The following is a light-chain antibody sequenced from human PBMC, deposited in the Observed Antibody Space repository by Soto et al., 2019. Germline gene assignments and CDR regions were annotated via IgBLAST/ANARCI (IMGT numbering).Light chain of an antibody. V-gene: IGKV3-20*01. J-gene: IGKJ2*01. Sequence: EIVLTQSPGTLSLSPGERATLSCRASQSVSSNYLAWYQQKPGQAPRLLIYGASSRATGIPDRFSGSGSGTDFTLTISRLEPEDFAVYYCQEYVSSTMYTFGQGTKLEIK. CDR3: QEYVSSTMYT. CDR1: QSVSSNY. CDR2: GAS.